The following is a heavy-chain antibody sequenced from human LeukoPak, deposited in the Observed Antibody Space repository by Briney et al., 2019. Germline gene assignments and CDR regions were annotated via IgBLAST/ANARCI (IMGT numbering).Heavy chain of an antibody. V-gene: IGHV3-64D*06. CDR2: ISANGGST. J-gene: IGHJ4*02. CDR1: GFTFSSTG. CDR3: VKEGPGYYDSRGDFAYFDN. D-gene: IGHD3-22*01. Sequence: GGSLRLSCAASGFTFSSTGMHWVRQAPGKGLEYVSAISANGGSTYYADSVKGRFTISRDNSKNTLYLQMSSLRAEDTAVYYCVKEGPGYYDSRGDFAYFDNWGQGTLVTVSS.